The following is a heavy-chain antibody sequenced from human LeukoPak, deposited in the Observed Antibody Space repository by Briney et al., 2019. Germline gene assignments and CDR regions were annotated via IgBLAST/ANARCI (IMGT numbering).Heavy chain of an antibody. CDR3: ARRGPTWGDFSSGSDYYYYYYMDV. CDR2: MNPNSGNT. J-gene: IGHJ6*03. Sequence: ASVKVSCKASGYTFTSYDINWVRQATGQGLEWMGWMNPNSGNTGYAQKLQGRVTMTTDTSTSTAYMELRSLRSDDTAVYYCARRGPTWGDFSSGSDYYYYYYMDVWGKGTTVTVSS. D-gene: IGHD3-3*01. V-gene: IGHV1-8*02. CDR1: GYTFTSYD.